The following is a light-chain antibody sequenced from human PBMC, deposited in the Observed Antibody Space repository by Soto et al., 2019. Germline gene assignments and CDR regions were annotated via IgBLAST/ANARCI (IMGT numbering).Light chain of an antibody. CDR3: QQDYTSPRT. CDR1: QTFLDSSNNRDY. CDR2: WAS. Sequence: DIVMTQSPASLAVSLGERATINCKSSQTFLDSSNNRDYLTWYQQKPGQPPKLLIYWASTREFGVPDRFSGSGSGTDFTLTISSLQAGDVGVYYCQQDYTSPRTFGHGTKVDIK. J-gene: IGKJ1*01. V-gene: IGKV4-1*01.